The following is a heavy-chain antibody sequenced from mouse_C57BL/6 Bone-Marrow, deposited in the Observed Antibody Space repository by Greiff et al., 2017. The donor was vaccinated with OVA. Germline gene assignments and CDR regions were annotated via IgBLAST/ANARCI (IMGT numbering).Heavy chain of an antibody. J-gene: IGHJ1*03. D-gene: IGHD2-3*01. CDR3: ARWLLPPYWYFDV. CDR1: GYAFTNYL. CDR2: INPGSGGT. V-gene: IGHV1-54*01. Sequence: VQLQQSGAELVRPGTSVKVSCKASGYAFTNYLIEWVKQRPGQGLEWIGVINPGSGGTNYTEKFKGKATLTADKSSSTAYMQLSSLTSEDSAVYVCARWLLPPYWYFDVWGTGTTVTVSS.